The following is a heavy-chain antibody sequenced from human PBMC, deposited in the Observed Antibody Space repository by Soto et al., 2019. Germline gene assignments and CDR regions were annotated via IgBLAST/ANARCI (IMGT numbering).Heavy chain of an antibody. V-gene: IGHV3-21*01. Sequence: GGSLRLSCAASGFTFSSYSMNWVRQAPGKGLEWVSSISSSNSYIYYADSVKGPFTISRENAKNSVYLQMNSLRAEDTAVYYCARGVEWLSRSDYYYYMDVWGKGTTVTVSS. CDR3: ARGVEWLSRSDYYYYMDV. J-gene: IGHJ6*03. D-gene: IGHD3-3*01. CDR1: GFTFSSYS. CDR2: ISSSNSYI.